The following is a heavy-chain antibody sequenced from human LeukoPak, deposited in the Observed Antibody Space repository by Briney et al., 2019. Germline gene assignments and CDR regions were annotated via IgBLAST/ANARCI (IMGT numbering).Heavy chain of an antibody. D-gene: IGHD5-12*01. CDR1: GYTFTTYG. V-gene: IGHV1-18*01. CDR3: AREVVATKKGYDFYFYLDV. Sequence: ASVKVSCKASGYTFTTYGISWVRQAPGQGPEWMGWISTFNGNTNFEQKFQGRVTMTTDTSTSTAYMELRSLRSDDTAVYYCAREVVATKKGYDFYFYLDVWGQGTTVTVS. CDR2: ISTFNGNT. J-gene: IGHJ6*02.